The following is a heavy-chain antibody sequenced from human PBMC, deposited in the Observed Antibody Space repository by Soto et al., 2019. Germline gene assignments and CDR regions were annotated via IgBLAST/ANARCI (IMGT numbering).Heavy chain of an antibody. Sequence: GGSLRLSCAASGSTFSGSAIHWVRQASGKGLEWVGRIRDKPNSYATAYAASVKGRFTISRDDSKNTAYLQMNSLKTEDTAVYHCTSRSISGFDSWGQGTLVTVSS. V-gene: IGHV3-73*01. D-gene: IGHD6-13*01. CDR1: GSTFSGSA. CDR3: TSRSISGFDS. J-gene: IGHJ5*01. CDR2: IRDKPNSYAT.